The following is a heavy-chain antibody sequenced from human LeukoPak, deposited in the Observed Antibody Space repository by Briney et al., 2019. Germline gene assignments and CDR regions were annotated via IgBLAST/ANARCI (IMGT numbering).Heavy chain of an antibody. CDR1: GGSISSGSYY. Sequence: SETLSLTCTVSGGSISSGSYYWGWIRQPPGKDLEWIGSIYFSGSTYYNPSLKSRVTISVDTSKNQFSLKLSSVTAADTAVYYCASLLVPGRFDPWGQGTLVTVSS. CDR3: ASLLVPGRFDP. V-gene: IGHV4-39*01. CDR2: IYFSGST. D-gene: IGHD2-2*01. J-gene: IGHJ5*02.